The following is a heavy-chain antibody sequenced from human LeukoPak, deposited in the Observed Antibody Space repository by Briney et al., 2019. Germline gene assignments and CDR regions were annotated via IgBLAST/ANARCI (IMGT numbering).Heavy chain of an antibody. CDR3: ARQFDWESP. CDR2: IIPLLGTV. D-gene: IGHD3-9*01. J-gene: IGHJ5*02. V-gene: IGHV1-69*01. CDR1: GGPFSRYS. Sequence: GAWMKVSCKSSGGPFSRYSVSWVRQAPGQGLEWMGAIIPLLGTVNYAQRFQGRLTFSADESTNTVFMERSRLSSKDTAVYYCARQFDWESPWGQGTLVTVSS.